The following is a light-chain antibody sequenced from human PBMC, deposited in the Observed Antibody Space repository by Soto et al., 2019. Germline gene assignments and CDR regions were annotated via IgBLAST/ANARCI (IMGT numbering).Light chain of an antibody. J-gene: IGKJ1*01. CDR1: QSVSSSY. Sequence: EIVLTQSPGTLSLSPVERATLSCSSIQSVSSSYLAWYQQKPGQAPRLLIYGASSRATGIPDRFSGSGSGTDFPLTISRLEPEDFAVYYCQQYGSSPRTFGQGTKVDIK. V-gene: IGKV3-20*01. CDR2: GAS. CDR3: QQYGSSPRT.